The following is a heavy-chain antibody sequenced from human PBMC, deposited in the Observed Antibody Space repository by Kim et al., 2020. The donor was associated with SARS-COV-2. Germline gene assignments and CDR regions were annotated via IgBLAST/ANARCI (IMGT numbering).Heavy chain of an antibody. CDR3: AKTVAAAGYYYHYGMDV. D-gene: IGHD6-13*01. J-gene: IGHJ6*02. Sequence: VKGRFTISRDNSKNTLYLQMNSLRAEDTAIYYCAKTVAAAGYYYHYGMDVWGQGTTVTVSS. V-gene: IGHV3-23*01.